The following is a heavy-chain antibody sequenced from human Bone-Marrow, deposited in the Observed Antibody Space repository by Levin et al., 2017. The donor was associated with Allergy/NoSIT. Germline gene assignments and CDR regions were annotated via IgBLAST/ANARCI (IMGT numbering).Heavy chain of an antibody. CDR2: ISYDGSNK. Sequence: GGSLRLSCAASGFTFSSYGMHWVRQAPGKGLEWVAVISYDGSNKYYADSVKGRFTISRDNSKNTLYLQMNSLRAEDTAVYYCAKDHRSRLGYCSGGSCYSGSALDYWGQGTLVTVSS. V-gene: IGHV3-30*18. J-gene: IGHJ4*02. CDR3: AKDHRSRLGYCSGGSCYSGSALDY. CDR1: GFTFSSYG. D-gene: IGHD2-15*01.